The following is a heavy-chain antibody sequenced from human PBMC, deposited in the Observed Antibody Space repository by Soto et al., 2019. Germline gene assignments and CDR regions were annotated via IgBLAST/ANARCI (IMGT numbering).Heavy chain of an antibody. CDR2: IYPGDSDT. D-gene: IGHD2-2*03. CDR3: ARFLDSPFYGMDV. J-gene: IGHJ6*02. CDR1: GCSFTSYW. Sequence: GESLKISCKGCGCSFTSYWIGWVRQMPGKGLEWMGIIYPGDSDTRYSPSFQGQVTISADKSISTAYLQRSSLKASDTAMYHCARFLDSPFYGMDVWGQGTTVTVSS. V-gene: IGHV5-51*01.